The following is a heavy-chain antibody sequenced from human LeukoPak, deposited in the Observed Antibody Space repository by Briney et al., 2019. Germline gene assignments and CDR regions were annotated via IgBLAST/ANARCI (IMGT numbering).Heavy chain of an antibody. J-gene: IGHJ4*02. CDR1: GFTFVSYG. D-gene: IGHD4-23*01. V-gene: IGHV3-30*02. CDR3: AKDAHFLYSGKRDYYFDQ. CDR2: IWYDGRGK. Sequence: GGSLRLSCTASGFTFVSYGMHGCGRAPGKGREGCTCIWYDGRGKDYADSVKGRFTISRDNSKNTFSLQMNSLRREDTAVYSSAKDAHFLYSGKRDYYFDQWGQGTLVTVSS.